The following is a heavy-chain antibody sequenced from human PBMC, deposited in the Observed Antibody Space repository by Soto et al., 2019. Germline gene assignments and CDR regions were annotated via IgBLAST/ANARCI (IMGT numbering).Heavy chain of an antibody. J-gene: IGHJ4*02. D-gene: IGHD2-15*01. CDR2: IYWDDDK. Sequence: QITLKESGPTLVKPTQTLTLTCTFSGFSLSTSGVGVGWIRQPPGKALEWLGLIYWDDDKRYSPSLKSRLTITKDTYKNQVVLTMTNMDPVDTATYYCAHRPSYCSGGSCYSGFDYWGQGTLVTVSS. CDR3: AHRPSYCSGGSCYSGFDY. CDR1: GFSLSTSGVG. V-gene: IGHV2-5*02.